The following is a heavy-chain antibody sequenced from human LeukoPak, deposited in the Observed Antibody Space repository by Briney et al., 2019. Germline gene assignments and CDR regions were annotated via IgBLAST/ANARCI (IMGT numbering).Heavy chain of an antibody. CDR1: GGTFSSYA. Sequence: GASVKVSCKASGGTFSSYAISWVRQAPGQGLEWMGIINPSGGSTSYAQKFQGRVTMTRDTSTSTVYMELSSLRSEDTAVYYCARWGMDLLTGYYMRGDFDYWGQGTLVTVSS. CDR3: ARWGMDLLTGYYMRGDFDY. J-gene: IGHJ4*02. CDR2: INPSGGST. V-gene: IGHV1-46*01. D-gene: IGHD3-9*01.